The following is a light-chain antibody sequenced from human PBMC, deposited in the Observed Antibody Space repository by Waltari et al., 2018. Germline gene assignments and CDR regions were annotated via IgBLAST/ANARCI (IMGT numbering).Light chain of an antibody. CDR3: SSYAGYSAVV. J-gene: IGLJ2*01. V-gene: IGLV2-23*02. Sequence: QTHPRKVTQLVIYDVSRVPSGVFNSFSGSKSGNKACLTISGLQAEDDADYYCSSYAGYSAVVFRGGTKVTVL. CDR2: DVS.